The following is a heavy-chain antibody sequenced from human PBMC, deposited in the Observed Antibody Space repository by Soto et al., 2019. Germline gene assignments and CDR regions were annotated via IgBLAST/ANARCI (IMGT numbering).Heavy chain of an antibody. CDR2: MKPDGSQI. CDR1: GCTFVNYW. D-gene: IGHD6-19*01. CDR3: ASRTSGWYFDY. V-gene: IGHV3-7*05. J-gene: IGHJ4*02. Sequence: PGGPLRLSCVASGCTFVNYWMSWVSQAPGKGLEWVANMKPDGSQIYYVESVKGRFTISRDNAKNSLYLQMNSLRAEDTAVYYCASRTSGWYFDYWGQGTLVTVSS.